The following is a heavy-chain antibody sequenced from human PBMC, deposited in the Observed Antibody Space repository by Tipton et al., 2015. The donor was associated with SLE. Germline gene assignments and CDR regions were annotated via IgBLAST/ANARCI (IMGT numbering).Heavy chain of an antibody. J-gene: IGHJ6*03. V-gene: IGHV4-59*01. Sequence: LRLSCTVSGDSINGYYWTWIRQPPGKGLEWVGYVYSSGFSDNNPSLRSRVTISLDTTKNQFSLRLSSATAADTAVYYCARVGHGFDDSGYNSHYYYYMDVWGKGTTVTVSS. CDR1: GDSINGYY. CDR3: ARVGHGFDDSGYNSHYYYYMDV. D-gene: IGHD3-22*01. CDR2: VYSSGFS.